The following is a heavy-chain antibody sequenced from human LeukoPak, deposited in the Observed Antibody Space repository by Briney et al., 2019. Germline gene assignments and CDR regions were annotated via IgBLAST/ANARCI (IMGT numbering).Heavy chain of an antibody. CDR2: ISYDGSNK. CDR1: GFTFSSYG. J-gene: IGHJ5*02. CDR3: AKDFRCSSGWSFDP. Sequence: PGGSLRLSCAASGFTFSSYGMHWVRQAPGKGLEWVAVISYDGSNKYYADSVKGRFTISRDNSKNTLYLQMNSLRAEDTAVYYCAKDFRCSSGWSFDPWGQGTLVTVSS. V-gene: IGHV3-30*18. D-gene: IGHD6-19*01.